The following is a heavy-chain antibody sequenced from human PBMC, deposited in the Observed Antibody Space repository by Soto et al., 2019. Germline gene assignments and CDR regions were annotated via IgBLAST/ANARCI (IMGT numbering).Heavy chain of an antibody. CDR3: ARGLWFGELLTVLFDY. Sequence: GGSLRLSCAASGFTFSTYSMNWVRQAPGKGLEWVSSISSSSSYIFYADSVKGRFTISRDNAKNSLYLQMNSLRAEDTAVYYCARGLWFGELLTVLFDYWGQGTLVTVSS. V-gene: IGHV3-21*01. J-gene: IGHJ4*02. CDR2: ISSSSSYI. D-gene: IGHD3-10*01. CDR1: GFTFSTYS.